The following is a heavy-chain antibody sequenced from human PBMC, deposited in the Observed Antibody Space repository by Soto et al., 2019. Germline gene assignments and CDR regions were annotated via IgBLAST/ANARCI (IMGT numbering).Heavy chain of an antibody. CDR3: ARDEDGSLFDP. V-gene: IGHV3-30-3*01. J-gene: IGHJ5*02. Sequence: PGGSMRLSCAASGFTFSSYAMHWVRQAPGKGLEWVAVISYDGSNKYYADSVKGRFTISRDNSKNTLYLQMNSLRAEDTAVYYCARDEDGSLFDPWGQGTLVTVSS. D-gene: IGHD6-25*01. CDR1: GFTFSSYA. CDR2: ISYDGSNK.